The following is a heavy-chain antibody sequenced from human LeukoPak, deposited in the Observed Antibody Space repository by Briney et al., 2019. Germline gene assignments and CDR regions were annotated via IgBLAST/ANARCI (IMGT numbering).Heavy chain of an antibody. J-gene: IGHJ4*02. CDR1: GFTFTAYA. CDR3: AKSREGILAVVDY. Sequence: GGSLRLSCAASGFTFTAYAMTWVRQTPGGGLEWVSTISGGGCDTHYADSVKGRFTISRDNSKNTLYLQMNSLRAEDTAVYYCAKSREGILAVVDYWGQGTLVTVSS. CDR2: ISGGGCDT. D-gene: IGHD1-26*01. V-gene: IGHV3-23*01.